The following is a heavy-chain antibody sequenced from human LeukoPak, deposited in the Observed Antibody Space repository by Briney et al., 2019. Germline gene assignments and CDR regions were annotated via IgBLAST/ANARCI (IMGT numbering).Heavy chain of an antibody. CDR3: VRAWYV. V-gene: IGHV3-74*01. CDR1: GFTFSSYW. CDR2: INGDGSST. Sequence: GGSLRLSCAASGFTFSSYWMHWVRQAPGKGLVWVSRINGDGSSTSYADSVKGRFTISRDNAKNTLYLQMNSLRAEDTAVYYCVRAWYVWGKGTTVTVSS. D-gene: IGHD2-8*02. J-gene: IGHJ6*04.